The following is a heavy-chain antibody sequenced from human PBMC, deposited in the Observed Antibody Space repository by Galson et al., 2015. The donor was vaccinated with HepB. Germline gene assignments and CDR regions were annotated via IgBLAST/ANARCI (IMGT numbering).Heavy chain of an antibody. Sequence: SVKVSCKVSGYTLTELSMHWVRQAPGKGLEWMGGFDPEDGETIYAQKFQGRVTMTEDTSTDTAYMELSSLRSEDTAVYYCATGYDYGDYVSYFDYWGQGTLVTVSS. J-gene: IGHJ4*02. CDR2: FDPEDGET. CDR1: GYTLTELS. V-gene: IGHV1-24*01. D-gene: IGHD4-17*01. CDR3: ATGYDYGDYVSYFDY.